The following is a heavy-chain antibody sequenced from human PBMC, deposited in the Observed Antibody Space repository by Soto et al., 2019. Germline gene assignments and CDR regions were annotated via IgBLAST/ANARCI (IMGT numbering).Heavy chain of an antibody. D-gene: IGHD6-13*01. V-gene: IGHV4-31*03. J-gene: IGHJ4*02. CDR2: IYYSGST. CDR3: ARGGYSSSWPLDY. CDR1: GGSISSGGYY. Sequence: SDTLSLTCTVSGGSISSGGYYWGGIRQHPGKGLEWIGYIYYSGSTYYNPSLKSRVTISVDTSKNQFSLKLSSVTAADTAVYYCARGGYSSSWPLDYWGQGTLVTVSS.